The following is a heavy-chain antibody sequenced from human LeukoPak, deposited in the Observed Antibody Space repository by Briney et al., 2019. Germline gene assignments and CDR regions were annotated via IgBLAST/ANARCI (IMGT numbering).Heavy chain of an antibody. Sequence: ASVKVSCKASGYTFTSYGISWVRQAPGQGLEWMGWISAYNGNTNYAQKLQGRVTMTTDTSTSTAYMELRSLRSDDTAVYYCARDFRGCSGGSCYSGSSKYFDYWGQGTLVSVSS. CDR3: ARDFRGCSGGSCYSGSSKYFDY. V-gene: IGHV1-18*01. CDR2: ISAYNGNT. CDR1: GYTFTSYG. D-gene: IGHD2-15*01. J-gene: IGHJ4*02.